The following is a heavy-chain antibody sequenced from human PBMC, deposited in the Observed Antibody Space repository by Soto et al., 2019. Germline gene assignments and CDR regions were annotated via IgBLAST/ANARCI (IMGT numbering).Heavy chain of an antibody. CDR3: ARDRYYDILGRGMDV. Sequence: EVQLLESGGGLVQPGGSLRLSCAASGFTFSSYAMSWVRQAPGKGLEWVSAISGSGGSTYYADSVKGRFTISRDNSKSSLYLQMNSLRAEDTAVYYCARDRYYDILGRGMDVWGQGTTVTVSS. CDR1: GFTFSSYA. V-gene: IGHV3-23*01. CDR2: ISGSGGST. D-gene: IGHD3-9*01. J-gene: IGHJ6*02.